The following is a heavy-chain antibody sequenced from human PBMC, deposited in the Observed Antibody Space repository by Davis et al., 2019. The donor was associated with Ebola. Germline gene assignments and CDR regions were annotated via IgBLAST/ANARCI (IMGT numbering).Heavy chain of an antibody. CDR2: VSFRTT. D-gene: IGHD3-3*01. J-gene: IGHJ4*02. CDR1: GFTFSSYV. CDR3: ARYFDLWGVLGHFEY. Sequence: GESLKISCAASGFTFSSYVMTWVRQAPGRGLEWVSSVSFRTTYYADSVKGRFTISRDNSKNAVSLQMDSLRAEDTGIYYCARYFDLWGVLGHFEYWGRGSLVTVSS. V-gene: IGHV3-23*01.